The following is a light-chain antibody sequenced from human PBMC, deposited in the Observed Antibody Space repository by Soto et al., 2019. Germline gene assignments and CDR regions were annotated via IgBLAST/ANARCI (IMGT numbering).Light chain of an antibody. J-gene: IGKJ1*01. Sequence: DIQMTQSPSSVSASVGDRVTITCRASQDISGWLAWFQQKPGKAPNLLIYAASILQSGVPSRFSVSGSGTDFTLTITYLQPEDFATYYCQQANSFPWTFGQGTKVEL. CDR3: QQANSFPWT. CDR2: AAS. V-gene: IGKV1D-12*01. CDR1: QDISGW.